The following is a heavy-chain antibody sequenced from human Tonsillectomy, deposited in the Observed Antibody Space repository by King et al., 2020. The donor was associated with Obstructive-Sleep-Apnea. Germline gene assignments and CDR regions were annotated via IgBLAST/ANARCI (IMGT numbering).Heavy chain of an antibody. CDR1: GFTFSDYS. CDR3: VRDRFEVYGSGSDGMDV. J-gene: IGHJ6*02. D-gene: IGHD3-10*01. CDR2: ISYSGSYI. Sequence: VQLVESGGGLVKPGGSLRLSCTASGFTFSDYSMNWVRQAPGKGLEWVSSISYSGSYIYYADSLKGRFSISRDNAKNSLYLQMNSLRAEDTAVYYCVRDRFEVYGSGSDGMDVWGQGTTVTVSS. V-gene: IGHV3-21*01.